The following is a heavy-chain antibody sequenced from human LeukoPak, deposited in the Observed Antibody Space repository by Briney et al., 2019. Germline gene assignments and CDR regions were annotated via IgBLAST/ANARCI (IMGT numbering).Heavy chain of an antibody. CDR3: ASQRRIAAAGYYYYYMDV. V-gene: IGHV1-69*13. CDR1: GGTFSSYA. CDR2: IIPIFGTA. J-gene: IGHJ6*03. Sequence: ASVKVSCKASGGTFSSYAISWVRQAPGQGLEWMGGIIPIFGTANYAQKFQGRVTITADESTSTAYMELSSLRSENTAVYYCASQRRIAAAGYYYYYMDVWGKGTTVTVSS. D-gene: IGHD6-13*01.